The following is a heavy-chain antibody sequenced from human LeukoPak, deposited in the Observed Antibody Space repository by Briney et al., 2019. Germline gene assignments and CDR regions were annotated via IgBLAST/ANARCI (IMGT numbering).Heavy chain of an antibody. CDR1: GGAFNTFA. J-gene: IGHJ4*02. D-gene: IGHD5-12*01. V-gene: IGHV1-69*13. CDR3: AIPKRGYSHGHFDF. Sequence: SMKVSCKASGGAFNTFALNWVRQAPGQGLEWMGGIIPIFHKTDYSQKFQGRVTITADESTTTVYMELSSVTSEDTAIYYCAIPKRGYSHGHFDFWGQGTLVTVSS. CDR2: IIPIFHKT.